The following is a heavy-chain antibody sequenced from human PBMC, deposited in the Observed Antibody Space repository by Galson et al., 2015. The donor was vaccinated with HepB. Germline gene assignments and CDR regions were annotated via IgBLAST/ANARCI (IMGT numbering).Heavy chain of an antibody. V-gene: IGHV3-7*03. J-gene: IGHJ4*02. CDR2: IKLDGSEV. Sequence: SLRLSCAASGFTFSSHTMNWVRQAPGKGPEWVANIKLDGSEVNYVDSVKGRFTISRDNAKNLLFLQMNGLRAEDTAVYYCARGVWGFFDYWGQGTLVSVSS. CDR1: GFTFSSHT. CDR3: ARGVWGFFDY. D-gene: IGHD6-13*01.